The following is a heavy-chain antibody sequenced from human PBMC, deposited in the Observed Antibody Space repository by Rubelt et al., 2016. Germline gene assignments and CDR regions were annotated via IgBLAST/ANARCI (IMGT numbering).Heavy chain of an antibody. D-gene: IGHD6-19*01. CDR2: INAGHGNT. CDR1: EYSFTKNP. J-gene: IGHJ3*02. CDR3: AREDTTDRGWYDALDI. Sequence: QVQLVQSGAEVKKPGASVKVSCKASEYSFTKNPIHWVRQAPGQRLEWMGWINAGHGNTQYSQKFQGRGTSTRDTSARTAYMELSSLGSEDTAVYYCAREDTTDRGWYDALDIWGQGTMVTVSS. V-gene: IGHV1-3*01.